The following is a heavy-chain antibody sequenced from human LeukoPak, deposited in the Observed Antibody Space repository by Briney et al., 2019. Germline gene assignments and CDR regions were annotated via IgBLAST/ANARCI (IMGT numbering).Heavy chain of an antibody. CDR1: GVSISTYY. V-gene: IGHV4-59*08. CDR2: IYYSGST. D-gene: IGHD5-12*01. J-gene: IGHJ4*02. Sequence: SETLSLTCTVSGVSISTYYWSWIRQPPGKGLEWIGYIYYSGSTNYNPSLKGRVTISVDTSKNQFSLKLSSVTAADTAVYYCARRGYSGYERFDYWGQGTLVTVSA. CDR3: ARRGYSGYERFDY.